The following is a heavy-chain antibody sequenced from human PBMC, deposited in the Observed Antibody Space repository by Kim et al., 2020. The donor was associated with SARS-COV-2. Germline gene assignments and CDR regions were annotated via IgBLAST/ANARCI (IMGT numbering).Heavy chain of an antibody. J-gene: IGHJ3*02. Sequence: SETLSLTCTVSGGSISSYYWSWIRQPPGKGLEWIGYIYYSGSTNYNPSLKSRVTISVDTSKNQFSLKLSSVTAADTAVYYCARGVYDSSGYYAFDIWGQGTMVTVSS. D-gene: IGHD3-22*01. CDR2: IYYSGST. V-gene: IGHV4-59*13. CDR1: GGSISSYY. CDR3: ARGVYDSSGYYAFDI.